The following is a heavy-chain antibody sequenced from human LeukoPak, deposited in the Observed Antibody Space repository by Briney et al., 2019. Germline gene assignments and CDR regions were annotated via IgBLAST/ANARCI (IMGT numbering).Heavy chain of an antibody. D-gene: IGHD5-18*01. CDR2: IKPNSGGT. CDR1: GYTFTGYY. V-gene: IGHV1-2*02. CDR3: ARDGDTYGYYYYGLDV. Sequence: ASVKDTCKASGYTFTGYYMHWVRHPPAQGLEWMRGIKPNSGGTKYGQTFKGRVTMTRDTSISTAYMELSSLRSDDTAVYYCARDGDTYGYYYYGLDVWGQGTTVTVSS. J-gene: IGHJ6*02.